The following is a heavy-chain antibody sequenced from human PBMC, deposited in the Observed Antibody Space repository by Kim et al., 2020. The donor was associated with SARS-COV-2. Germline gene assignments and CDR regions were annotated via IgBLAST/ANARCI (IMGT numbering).Heavy chain of an antibody. V-gene: IGHV3-21*01. CDR1: GFTLTTCS. CDR3: ARYDSSTYSFAFDL. Sequence: GGSLRLSCAASGFTLTTCSMNWVRQAPGKGLEWVSSISSSGSFIYYADSVKGRFTISRDIAKNSLHLQMDSLRAEDTAVYYCARYDSSTYSFAFDLWGRGTLVPVSS. D-gene: IGHD3-22*01. CDR2: ISSSGSFI. J-gene: IGHJ2*01.